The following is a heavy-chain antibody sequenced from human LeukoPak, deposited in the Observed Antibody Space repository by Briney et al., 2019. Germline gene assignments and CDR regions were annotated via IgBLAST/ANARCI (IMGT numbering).Heavy chain of an antibody. CDR3: ARDLAAPYFDY. CDR1: GGTLTSYA. CDR2: IIPIFGTA. Sequence: GASVKVSCKASGGTLTSYAISWVRQAPGQGLEWMGGIIPIFGTANYAQKFQGRVTITADESTSTAYMELSSLRSEDTAVYYCARDLAAPYFDYWGQGTLVTVSS. D-gene: IGHD2-15*01. V-gene: IGHV1-69*01. J-gene: IGHJ4*02.